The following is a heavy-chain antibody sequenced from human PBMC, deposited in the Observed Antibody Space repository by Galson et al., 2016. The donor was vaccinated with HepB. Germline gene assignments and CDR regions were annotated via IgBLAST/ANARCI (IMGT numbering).Heavy chain of an antibody. CDR1: GGTFSNYG. CDR3: ARDRSSGWFDSSDI. CDR2: IIPIFGAA. V-gene: IGHV1-69*13. D-gene: IGHD6-19*01. Sequence: SVKVSCKASGGTFSNYGISWVRQAPGQGLEWMGGIIPIFGAANYEQKFQGRVTISADEATSTVYMELSSLTSEDTAVYYCARDRSSGWFDSSDIWGQGTMVTVSS. J-gene: IGHJ3*02.